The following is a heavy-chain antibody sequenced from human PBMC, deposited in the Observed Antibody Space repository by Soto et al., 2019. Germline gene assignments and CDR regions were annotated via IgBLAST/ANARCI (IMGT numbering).Heavy chain of an antibody. CDR2: VSSSVNS. D-gene: IGHD1-1*01. V-gene: IGHV4-31*06. Sequence: SETLSLTCTVSGDSISSATHYCNWIRQHPGKGLEWIGYVSSSVNSCYSPSLKSRVFMSVDTSKNLFSLKLSSVTAADTAIYYCLGRLTSIYNLFESWAQGTQVTVSS. CDR1: GDSISSATHY. CDR3: LGRLTSIYNLFES. J-gene: IGHJ4*02.